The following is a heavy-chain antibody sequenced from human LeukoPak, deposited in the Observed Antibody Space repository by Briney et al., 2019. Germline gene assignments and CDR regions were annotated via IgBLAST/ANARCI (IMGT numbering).Heavy chain of an antibody. CDR1: GFTVSSNY. V-gene: IGHV3-11*04. Sequence: GGSLRLSCAASGFTVSSNYMSWVRQAPGKGLGWVSYISSSGSVIYYADSVKGRFTISRDNAKNSLYLQMNSLRAGDTAVYYCARGLGPHYWGQGTLVTVSS. CDR2: ISSSGSVI. J-gene: IGHJ4*02. D-gene: IGHD3-16*01. CDR3: ARGLGPHY.